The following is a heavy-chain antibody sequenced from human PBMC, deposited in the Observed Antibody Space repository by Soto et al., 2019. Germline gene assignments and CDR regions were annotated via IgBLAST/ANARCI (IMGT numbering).Heavy chain of an antibody. J-gene: IGHJ4*02. CDR2: INHSGRN. V-gene: IGHV4-34*01. CDR1: GGSFSGYY. D-gene: IGHD3-9*01. CDR3: ASPYDILTG. Sequence: QVQLQQWGAGLLKPSETLSLTCAVYGGSFSGYYWSWIRQPPGKGLEWIGEINHSGRNNYNPSLKSRVTISVDTSKNQFSLKLSSVTAADTAVYYCASPYDILTGWGQGTLVTVSS.